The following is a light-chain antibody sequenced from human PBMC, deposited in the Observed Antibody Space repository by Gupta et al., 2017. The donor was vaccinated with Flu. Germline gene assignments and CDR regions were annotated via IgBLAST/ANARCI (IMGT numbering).Light chain of an antibody. V-gene: IGKV1-39*01. CDR2: AAS. CDR1: QTVSHH. CDR3: QQIYTNPRA. Sequence: DIQVTQSPSSLSASVGDRVTLTCRTSQTVSHHLNWYQQKPGTAPKLLIYAASSLQSGVPPRFSGSGSGTDFTLTISSLQPEDFATYYCQQIYTNPRAFGQGTKVEI. J-gene: IGKJ1*01.